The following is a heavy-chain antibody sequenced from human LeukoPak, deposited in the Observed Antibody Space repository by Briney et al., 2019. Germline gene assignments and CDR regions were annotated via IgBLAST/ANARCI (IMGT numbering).Heavy chain of an antibody. D-gene: IGHD3-3*01. J-gene: IGHJ3*02. V-gene: IGHV1-18*01. Sequence: ASVKVSCKASGYTFTSYGISWVRQAPGQGLEWMGWISAYNGNTNYAQKLQGRVTMTTDTSTSTAYMELRSLRSDDTAMYYCARHGGYYDFWSGSDAFDIWGQGTMVTVSS. CDR3: ARHGGYYDFWSGSDAFDI. CDR2: ISAYNGNT. CDR1: GYTFTSYG.